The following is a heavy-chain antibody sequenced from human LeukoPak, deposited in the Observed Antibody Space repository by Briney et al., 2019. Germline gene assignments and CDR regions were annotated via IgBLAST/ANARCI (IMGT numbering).Heavy chain of an antibody. V-gene: IGHV1-18*01. CDR3: ARDGTYYYDSSGYPTFDP. CDR2: ISAYNGNT. CDR1: GYTFTSYG. Sequence: ASVKVSCKASGYTFTSYGISWVRQAPGQGLEWMGWISAYNGNTNYAQKLQGRVTMTTDTSTSTAYMELRSLRSDDTAVYYCARDGTYYYDSSGYPTFDPWGQGTLVTVSS. J-gene: IGHJ5*02. D-gene: IGHD3-22*01.